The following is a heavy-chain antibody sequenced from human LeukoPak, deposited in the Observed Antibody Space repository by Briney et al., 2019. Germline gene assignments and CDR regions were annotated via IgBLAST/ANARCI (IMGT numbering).Heavy chain of an antibody. D-gene: IGHD2-21*02. CDR1: GGSISSYY. V-gene: IGHV4-59*12. CDR3: ARGTCGGDCYPYAFDI. CDR2: IFYSGRT. Sequence: PSETLSLTCSVSGGSISSYYWNWIRQPPGKGLEWIGYIFYSGRTSYNPSLKSRVTISVDTSKNQFSLKLSSVTAADTAVYYCARGTCGGDCYPYAFDIWGQGTMVTVSS. J-gene: IGHJ3*02.